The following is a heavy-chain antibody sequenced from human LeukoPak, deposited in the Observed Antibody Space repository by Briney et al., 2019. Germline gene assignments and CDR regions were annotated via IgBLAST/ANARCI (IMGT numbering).Heavy chain of an antibody. Sequence: PSETLSLTYTVYGGSISSYYWSWIRQPAGKGLEWLGRIYTSGSTNYNPSLKSRVTMSVDTSKNQFSLKLSSVTPTATAVYYCARDKVVVVPAASMGHNWFDPWGQGTLVTVSS. J-gene: IGHJ5*02. CDR3: ARDKVVVVPAASMGHNWFDP. CDR2: IYTSGST. D-gene: IGHD2-2*01. V-gene: IGHV4-4*07. CDR1: GGSISSYY.